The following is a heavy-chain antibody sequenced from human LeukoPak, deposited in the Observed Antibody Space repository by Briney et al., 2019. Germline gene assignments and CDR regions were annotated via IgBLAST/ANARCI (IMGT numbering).Heavy chain of an antibody. CDR3: AKDGSVVVVVAATTYDY. J-gene: IGHJ4*02. Sequence: GGSLRLSCAASGLTFSSYAMSWVRQAPGKGLEWVSAISGSGGSTYYADSVKGRFTISRDNSKNTLYLQMNSLRAEDTAVYYCAKDGSVVVVVAATTYDYWGQGTLVTVSS. CDR2: ISGSGGST. V-gene: IGHV3-23*01. D-gene: IGHD2-15*01. CDR1: GLTFSSYA.